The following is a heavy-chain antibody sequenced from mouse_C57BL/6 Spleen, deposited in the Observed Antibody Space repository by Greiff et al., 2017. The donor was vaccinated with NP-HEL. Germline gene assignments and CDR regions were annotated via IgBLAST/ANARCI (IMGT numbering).Heavy chain of an antibody. CDR3: ARWLLPYYYAMDY. Sequence: QVQLQQPGAELVKPGASVKLSCKASGYTFTSYWMHWVKQRPGQGLEWIGMIPPNSGSTNYNEKFKSKATLTVDKSSSTAYMQLSSLTSEDSAVYYCARWLLPYYYAMDYWGQGTSVTASS. CDR1: GYTFTSYW. J-gene: IGHJ4*01. V-gene: IGHV1-64*01. CDR2: IPPNSGST. D-gene: IGHD2-3*01.